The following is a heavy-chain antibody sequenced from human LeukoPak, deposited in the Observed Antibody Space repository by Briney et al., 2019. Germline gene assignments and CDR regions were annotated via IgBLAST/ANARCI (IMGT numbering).Heavy chain of an antibody. CDR2: INPDGNDK. J-gene: IGHJ4*02. CDR3: ATINWGRFGY. Sequence: PGGSLRLSCAASGFTFSDYYMSWIRQAPGKGLEWVAKINPDGNDKYYADSVKGRFTISRDNAKRSLYLQMDSLRAEDTAVYYCATINWGRFGYWGQGTLVTVSS. D-gene: IGHD7-27*01. V-gene: IGHV3-7*01. CDR1: GFTFSDYY.